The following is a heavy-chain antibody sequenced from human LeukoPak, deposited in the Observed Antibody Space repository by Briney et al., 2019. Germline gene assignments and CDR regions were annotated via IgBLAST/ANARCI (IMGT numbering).Heavy chain of an antibody. CDR1: KFTFSNAW. V-gene: IGHV3-15*01. CDR3: STVSYESSAYYYTIDY. D-gene: IGHD3-22*01. Sequence: GGSLRLSCAASKFTFSNAWMSWVRQAPGKGLEWVGRIYSKTDGGTIDYAAPVKDRFTISRDDSKNTLYLQMNSLKTEDTAVYYCSTVSYESSAYYYTIDYWGQGTLVTVSS. CDR2: IYSKTDGGTI. J-gene: IGHJ4*02.